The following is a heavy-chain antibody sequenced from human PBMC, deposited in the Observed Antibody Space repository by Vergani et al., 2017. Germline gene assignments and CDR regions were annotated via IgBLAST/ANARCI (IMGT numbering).Heavy chain of an antibody. CDR2: IWYDGSNK. Sequence: QVQLVESGGGVVQPGRSLRLSCAASGFTFNNYGMHWVRQAPGTGLEWVSFIWYDGSNKYYADSVKGRFTISRDNSKNTLYLQMNSLRAEDTAVYYCTKGQAYYYGSGSQFYFDYWGQGALVTVSS. D-gene: IGHD3-10*01. CDR1: GFTFNNYG. CDR3: TKGQAYYYGSGSQFYFDY. V-gene: IGHV3-30*02. J-gene: IGHJ4*02.